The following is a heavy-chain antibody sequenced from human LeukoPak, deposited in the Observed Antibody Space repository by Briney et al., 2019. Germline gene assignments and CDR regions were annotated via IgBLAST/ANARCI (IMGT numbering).Heavy chain of an antibody. CDR3: ARDRRSIVGATYYFDY. J-gene: IGHJ4*02. D-gene: IGHD1-26*01. V-gene: IGHV3-66*01. CDR1: GFTFSNYA. Sequence: GGSLRLSCAASGFTFSNYAMSWVRQAPGKGLEWVSVIYSGGSTYYADSVKGRFTISRDNSKNTLYLQMNSLRAEDTAVYYCARDRRSIVGATYYFDYWGQGTLVTVSS. CDR2: IYSGGST.